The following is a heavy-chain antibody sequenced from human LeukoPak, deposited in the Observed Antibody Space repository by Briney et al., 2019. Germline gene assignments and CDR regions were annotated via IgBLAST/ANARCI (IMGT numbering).Heavy chain of an antibody. CDR3: ARGYYDFWSGYSGYYYMDV. Sequence: SETLSLTCAVYGGSFSGYYWSWICQPPGKGLEWIGEINHSGSTNYNPSLKSRVTISADTSKNQFSLKLSSVTAADTAVYYCARGYYDFWSGYSGYYYMDVWGKGTTVTVSS. J-gene: IGHJ6*03. D-gene: IGHD3-3*01. CDR1: GGSFSGYY. V-gene: IGHV4-34*01. CDR2: INHSGST.